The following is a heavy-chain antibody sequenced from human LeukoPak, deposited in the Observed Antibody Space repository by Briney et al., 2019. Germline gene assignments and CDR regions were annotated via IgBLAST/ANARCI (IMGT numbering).Heavy chain of an antibody. CDR2: IYYSGST. V-gene: IGHV4-39*01. J-gene: IGHJ4*02. CDR1: GGSLSSSSYY. Sequence: SETLSLTCTVSGGSLSSSSYYWGWLRQPPGKGLEWIGSIYYSGSTYYNPSLKSRVTISVGTSKNQFSLKLSSVTAADTAVYYCARITTTVTTTDYWGQGTLVTVSS. D-gene: IGHD4-4*01. CDR3: ARITTTVTTTDY.